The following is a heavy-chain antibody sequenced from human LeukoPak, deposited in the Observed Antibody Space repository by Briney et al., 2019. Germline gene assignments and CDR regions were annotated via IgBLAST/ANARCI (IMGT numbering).Heavy chain of an antibody. D-gene: IGHD3-10*01. J-gene: IGHJ6*03. CDR1: GGSISSSSYY. V-gene: IGHV4-39*01. Sequence: PSETLSLTCTVSGGSISSSSYYWGWIRQPPGKGLEWIGSIYHSGSTYYNPSLKSRVTISVDTSKNQFSLKLSSVTAADTAVYYCARHVATMVRGVNYYYYYMDVWGKGTTVTVSS. CDR2: IYHSGST. CDR3: ARHVATMVRGVNYYYYYMDV.